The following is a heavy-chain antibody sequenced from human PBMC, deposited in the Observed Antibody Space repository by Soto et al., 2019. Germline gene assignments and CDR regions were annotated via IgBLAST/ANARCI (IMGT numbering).Heavy chain of an antibody. Sequence: GGSLRLSCAASGFIFKMYWMHWVRQSPGKGLVWISRIYNDGTYSDYADSVRGRFTISRDNVNDTLYLQMNNLRAEDSGLYYCTRGPRPISTGTGDYWGQGTQVTVSS. CDR3: TRGPRPISTGTGDY. D-gene: IGHD3-10*01. V-gene: IGHV3-74*01. CDR1: GFIFKMYW. J-gene: IGHJ4*02. CDR2: IYNDGTYS.